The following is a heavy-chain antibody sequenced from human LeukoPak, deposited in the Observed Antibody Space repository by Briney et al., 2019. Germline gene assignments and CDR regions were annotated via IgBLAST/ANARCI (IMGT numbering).Heavy chain of an antibody. CDR3: AKDKGYSYSYVFDY. CDR1: GFTFSNYA. V-gene: IGHV3-23*01. Sequence: GGSLTLSCAASGFTFSNYAISWVRQAPGKGLEWVSTISASGGSTYCADSARGRFTISRDNSKNTLSLQMNSLRAEDTAPYYCAKDKGYSYSYVFDYWGQGTLVTVSS. J-gene: IGHJ4*02. D-gene: IGHD5-18*01. CDR2: ISASGGST.